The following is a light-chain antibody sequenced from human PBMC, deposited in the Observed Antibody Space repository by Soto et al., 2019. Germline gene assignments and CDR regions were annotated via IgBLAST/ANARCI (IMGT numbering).Light chain of an antibody. Sequence: EIVLTQSPATLSLSPGERATLSCRASQSINSYLAWYQQKADQAPRLLIHEASNRATGIPARSSGDGSGTDFTLTISSLEPEDFAIYYCQQRNYWPITFGQGTRLEIK. CDR1: QSINSY. V-gene: IGKV3-11*01. J-gene: IGKJ5*01. CDR2: EAS. CDR3: QQRNYWPIT.